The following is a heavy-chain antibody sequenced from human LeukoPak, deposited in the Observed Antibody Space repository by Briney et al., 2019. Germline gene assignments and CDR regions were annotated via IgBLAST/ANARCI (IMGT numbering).Heavy chain of an antibody. Sequence: GGSLRLSCAASGFTFSNAWMNWVRQAPGKGLEWVSAISGGGGNTYYADSVKGRFTISRDNSKNTLYLQMNSLRAEDTAVYYCGKNRYSGSLSPFDIWGQGTMVTVSS. CDR1: GFTFSNAW. D-gene: IGHD1-26*01. J-gene: IGHJ3*02. V-gene: IGHV3-23*01. CDR2: ISGGGGNT. CDR3: GKNRYSGSLSPFDI.